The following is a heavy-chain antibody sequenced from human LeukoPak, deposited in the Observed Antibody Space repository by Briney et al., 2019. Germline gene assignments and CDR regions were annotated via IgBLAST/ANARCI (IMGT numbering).Heavy chain of an antibody. CDR1: GFTFDDYG. J-gene: IGHJ3*02. CDR2: ISGNGGST. CDR3: AKGLTPFMGFGEFSSAFDI. V-gene: IGHV3-20*01. D-gene: IGHD3-10*01. Sequence: PGGSLRLSCAASGFTFDDYGMSWVRQGPGKGLEWVSGISGNGGSTGYAESVKGRFTISRDNAKNSLYLQMNSLRAEDTALYHCAKGLTPFMGFGEFSSAFDIWGQGTMVTVSS.